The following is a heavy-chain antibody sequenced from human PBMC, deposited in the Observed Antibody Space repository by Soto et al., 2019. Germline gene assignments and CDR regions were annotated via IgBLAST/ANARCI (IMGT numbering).Heavy chain of an antibody. D-gene: IGHD2-21*02. CDR3: ARTIRLGRGDCIDY. CDR1: GGSISSYY. CDR2: IYYSGST. V-gene: IGHV4-59*01. Sequence: SETLSLTCTVSGGSISSYYWSWIRQPPGKGLEWIGYIYYSGSTNYNPYLKSRVTISVDTSKNQFSLNLCSVTAADTAVYYCARTIRLGRGDCIDYWGQGTLVTVSS. J-gene: IGHJ4*02.